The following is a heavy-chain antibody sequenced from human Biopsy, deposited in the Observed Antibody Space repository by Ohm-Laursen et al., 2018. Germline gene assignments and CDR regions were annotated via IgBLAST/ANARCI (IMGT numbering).Heavy chain of an antibody. CDR2: INPNSGAT. D-gene: IGHD3-10*01. Sequence: ASVKVSCKASGYTFTDYYIHWVRQSPGQGLEWMGWINPNSGATNSAQKFRDRVTLTRDTSISAVYIDLRRLKSDDAAIYYCARDRMTDVFGGPTRTDVFDSWGQGTPVTVPS. CDR1: GYTFTDYY. V-gene: IGHV1-2*02. J-gene: IGHJ4*02. CDR3: ARDRMTDVFGGPTRTDVFDS.